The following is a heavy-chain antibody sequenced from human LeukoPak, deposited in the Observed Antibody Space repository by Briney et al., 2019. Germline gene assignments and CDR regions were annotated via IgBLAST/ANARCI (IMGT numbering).Heavy chain of an antibody. D-gene: IGHD3-10*01. CDR3: VKSSVDDYYGSGSYYRY. CDR1: GFTFSDYF. V-gene: IGHV3-11*01. Sequence: GGSLRLSCAASGFTFSDYFMNWIRQAPGKGLEWVSYISSSGSTINYADSVKGRFTISRDNAKNSLYLQMNSLRAEDTAVYYCVKSSVDDYYGSGSYYRYWGQGTPVTVSS. CDR2: ISSSGSTI. J-gene: IGHJ4*02.